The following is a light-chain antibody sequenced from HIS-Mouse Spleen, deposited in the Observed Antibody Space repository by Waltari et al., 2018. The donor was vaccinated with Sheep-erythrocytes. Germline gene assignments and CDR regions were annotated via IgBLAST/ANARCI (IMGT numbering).Light chain of an antibody. CDR2: AAS. J-gene: IGKJ2*01. V-gene: IGKV1-8*01. Sequence: PSSLSASTGDRVTITCRASQGISSYLAWYQQKPGKAPKLLIYAASTLQSGVPSRFSGSGSGTDFTLTISCLQSEDFATYYCQQYYSYPYTFGQGTKLEIK. CDR1: QGISSY. CDR3: QQYYSYPYT.